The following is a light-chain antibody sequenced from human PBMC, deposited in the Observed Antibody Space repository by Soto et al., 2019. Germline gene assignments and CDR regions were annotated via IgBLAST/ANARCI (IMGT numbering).Light chain of an antibody. V-gene: IGLV1-40*01. J-gene: IGLJ1*01. Sequence: QSVLTQPASVSGSPGQSITISCTGSSSNIGAGYDVHWFQQFPGTAPRLLIYGNNNRPSGVPDRFSGSESGTSASLAIAGLQAGDEAIYYCQSFDSDLRAFVFGTGTKVTVL. CDR1: SSNIGAGYD. CDR2: GNN. CDR3: QSFDSDLRAFV.